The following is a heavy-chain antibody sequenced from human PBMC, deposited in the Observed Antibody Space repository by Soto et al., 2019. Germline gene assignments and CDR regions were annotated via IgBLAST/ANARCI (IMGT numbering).Heavy chain of an antibody. CDR2: IQSGGPT. J-gene: IGHJ6*04. CDR1: GFTVSSKY. Sequence: PGGSLRLSCAASGFTVSSKYMSWVRQAPGKGLEWVSLIQSGGPTYYADSVKGRFTISRDNSENTLYLQMNSLRAEDTAVYYCAKDGWRTYWAFTIFETHFLDVWGKGTTVTVSS. CDR3: AKDGWRTYWAFTIFETHFLDV. D-gene: IGHD3-3*01. V-gene: IGHV3-66*01.